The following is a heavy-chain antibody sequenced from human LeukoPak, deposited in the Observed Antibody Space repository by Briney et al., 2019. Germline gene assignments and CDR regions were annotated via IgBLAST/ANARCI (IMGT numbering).Heavy chain of an antibody. V-gene: IGHV4-59*08. D-gene: IGHD2-15*01. CDR3: ARHYCSGGSCKPDY. CDR1: GVSLTPYY. Sequence: SETLSLTCTVSGVSLTPYYWTWIRQPPGKGLEFIGYISYTGSTSYSPSLKSRVTISLDTSKNQFSLKLTSVTAADTAVYYCARHYCSGGSCKPDYWGQGTLVTVSS. J-gene: IGHJ4*02. CDR2: ISYTGST.